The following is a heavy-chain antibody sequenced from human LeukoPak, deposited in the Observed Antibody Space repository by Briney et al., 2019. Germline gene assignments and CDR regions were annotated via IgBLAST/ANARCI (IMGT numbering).Heavy chain of an antibody. Sequence: PGGSLRLSCAASGFTFSSYSMNWVRHAPGKGLEWVSSISSSSSYIYYADSVKGRFTISRDNAKNSLYLQMNSLRAEDTAVYYCARVKEIVVVPAAFDYWGQGTLVTVSS. CDR1: GFTFSSYS. D-gene: IGHD2-2*01. CDR3: ARVKEIVVVPAAFDY. CDR2: ISSSSSYI. V-gene: IGHV3-21*01. J-gene: IGHJ4*02.